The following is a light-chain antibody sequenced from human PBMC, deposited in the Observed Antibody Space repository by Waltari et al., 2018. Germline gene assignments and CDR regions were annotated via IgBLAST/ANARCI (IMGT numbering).Light chain of an antibody. CDR3: NSFRSSDTYV. J-gene: IGLJ1*01. Sequence: QSGLTQPASVSGPPGQSITISCTGSSSDIGGYNYVSWYQQHPGKAPKLIIYDVTKRPSGVSNRFPASKSGDTASLTISGLQAEDEADYYCNSFRSSDTYVFGTGTRVTVL. CDR1: SSDIGGYNY. V-gene: IGLV2-14*01. CDR2: DVT.